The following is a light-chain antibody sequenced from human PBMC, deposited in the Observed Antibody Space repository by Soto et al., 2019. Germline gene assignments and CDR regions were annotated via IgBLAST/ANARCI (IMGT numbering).Light chain of an antibody. CDR2: AAS. Sequence: DIVLTQSPGTLSLSPGERATLSCRASQSVSSNLAWYQQKPGQAPRLIIHAASRRATDIPDRFSGSGSGADFTLTINTLEPEDFAAYYCQQYGSSPFTFGPGTKVDIK. V-gene: IGKV3-20*01. CDR1: QSVSSN. CDR3: QQYGSSPFT. J-gene: IGKJ3*01.